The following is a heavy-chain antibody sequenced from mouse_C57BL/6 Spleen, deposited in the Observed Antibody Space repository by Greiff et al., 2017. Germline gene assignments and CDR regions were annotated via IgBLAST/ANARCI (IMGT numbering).Heavy chain of an antibody. CDR3: ARSRTSVVVKGDY. J-gene: IGHJ2*01. CDR1: GYTFTSYW. Sequence: QVQLQQPGAELVRPGSSVKLSCKASGYTFTSYWMDWVKQRPGQGLEWIGSIYPSDSETHYNQKFKDKATLTVDKSSSTAYMQLSSLTSEDSAVYYCARSRTSVVVKGDYWGQGTTLTVSS. V-gene: IGHV1-61*01. D-gene: IGHD1-1*01. CDR2: IYPSDSET.